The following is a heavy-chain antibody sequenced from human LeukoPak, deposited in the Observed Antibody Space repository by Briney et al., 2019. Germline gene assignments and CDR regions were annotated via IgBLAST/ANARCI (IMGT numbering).Heavy chain of an antibody. CDR2: INHSGRT. D-gene: IGHD2-2*01. CDR3: ARGMVVPAAKNWFDP. J-gene: IGHJ5*02. V-gene: IGHV4-34*01. Sequence: SETLSLTCAVYGGSFSGYYWSWIRQPPGKGLEWIGEINHSGRTNYNPSLNSRVTISVDTSKNQFSLKLSSVTAADTAVYYCARGMVVPAAKNWFDPWGQGTLVTVSS. CDR1: GGSFSGYY.